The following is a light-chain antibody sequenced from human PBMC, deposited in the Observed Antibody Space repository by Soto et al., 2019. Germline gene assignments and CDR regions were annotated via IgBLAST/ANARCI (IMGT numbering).Light chain of an antibody. V-gene: IGKV1-5*01. J-gene: IGKJ2*01. CDR3: QQYNSYPYT. CDR2: DAS. Sequence: DIQMTQSPSTVSASVGDAVTITCRASQSISTWLAWYQQKPGKAPNLLIYDASTLESGGPSGFSGSGSGTEFTLTISSLQPDDSATYSCQQYNSYPYTFGQGTKLESK. CDR1: QSISTW.